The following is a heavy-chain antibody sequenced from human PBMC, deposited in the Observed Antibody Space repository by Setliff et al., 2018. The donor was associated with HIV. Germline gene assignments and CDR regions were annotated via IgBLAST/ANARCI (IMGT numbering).Heavy chain of an antibody. V-gene: IGHV1-18*01. CDR2: ISGHSDSR. Sequence: GASVKVSCKASGYTFTIYGINWVRQAPGQGLEWMGWISGHSDSRKYGQKFDGRVTLTMDTSTSTAYMELMKLTPDDTAVYYCARGWELNVWGQGTQVTVSS. J-gene: IGHJ4*02. CDR3: ARGWELNV. CDR1: GYTFTIYG. D-gene: IGHD1-26*01.